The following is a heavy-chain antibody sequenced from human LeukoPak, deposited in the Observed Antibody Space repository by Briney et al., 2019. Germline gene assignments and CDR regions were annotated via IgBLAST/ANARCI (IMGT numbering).Heavy chain of an antibody. Sequence: ASVKVSCKASGGTFSSYAISWVRQAPGQGLEWMGGINPIFGTANYAQKFQGRVTITTDESTSTAYMELSSLRSEDTAVYYCARSGTDFWSGYLDPAAFDIWGQGTMVTVSS. D-gene: IGHD3-3*01. CDR2: INPIFGTA. CDR3: ARSGTDFWSGYLDPAAFDI. CDR1: GGTFSSYA. V-gene: IGHV1-69*05. J-gene: IGHJ3*02.